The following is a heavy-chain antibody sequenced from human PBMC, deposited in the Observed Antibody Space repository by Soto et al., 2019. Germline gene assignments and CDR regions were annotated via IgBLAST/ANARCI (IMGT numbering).Heavy chain of an antibody. CDR2: ISAYNGNT. CDR1: GYTFTSYG. D-gene: IGHD3-9*01. J-gene: IGHJ4*02. CDR3: ARTNYDILTGYYLSGY. Sequence: QVQLVQSGAEVKKPGASVKVSCKASGYTFTSYGISWVRQAPGQGLEWMGWISAYNGNTNYAQKLQGRVTMTTDTXTXXAYMELRSLRSDDTAVYYCARTNYDILTGYYLSGYWGQGTLVTVSS. V-gene: IGHV1-18*01.